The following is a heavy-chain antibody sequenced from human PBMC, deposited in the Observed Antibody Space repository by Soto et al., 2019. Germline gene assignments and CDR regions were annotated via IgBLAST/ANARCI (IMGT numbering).Heavy chain of an antibody. CDR1: GGTFSSYT. V-gene: IGHV1-69*08. J-gene: IGHJ6*03. D-gene: IGHD1-1*01. CDR2: IIPILGLA. Sequence: QVQLVQSGAEVKKPGSSVKVSCKASGGTFSSYTISWVRQAPGQGLECMGGIIPILGLANYPQKFQGRVTITADESTSTAYMELSSMRSEETAVYYCARDPREREPPSRYYCYYMDGCGKGTTVTVSS. CDR3: ARDPREREPPSRYYCYYMDG.